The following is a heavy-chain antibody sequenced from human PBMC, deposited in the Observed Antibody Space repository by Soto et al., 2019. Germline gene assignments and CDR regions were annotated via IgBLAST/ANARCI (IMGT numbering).Heavy chain of an antibody. CDR2: INHSGST. Sequence: SETLSLTCAVYGGSFSGYYWSWIRQPPGKGLEWIGEINHSGSTNYNPSLKSRVTISVDTSKNQFSLKLSSVTAADTAVYYCARPTTVTDHWFDPWGQGTLVTVSS. J-gene: IGHJ5*02. D-gene: IGHD4-4*01. CDR1: GGSFSGYY. CDR3: ARPTTVTDHWFDP. V-gene: IGHV4-34*01.